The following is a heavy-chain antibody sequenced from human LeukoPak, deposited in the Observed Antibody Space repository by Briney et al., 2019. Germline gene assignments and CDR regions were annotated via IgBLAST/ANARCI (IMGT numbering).Heavy chain of an antibody. CDR2: IYYSGST. J-gene: IGHJ4*02. D-gene: IGHD6-13*01. Sequence: SETLSLTCTVYGGSLSGYYWGWIRQPPGKGLEWIGSIYYSGSTYYNPSLKSRVTISVDTSKNQFSLKLSSVTAADTAVYYCARIAAAGTSFDYWGQGTLVTVSS. V-gene: IGHV4-39*01. CDR1: GGSLSGYY. CDR3: ARIAAAGTSFDY.